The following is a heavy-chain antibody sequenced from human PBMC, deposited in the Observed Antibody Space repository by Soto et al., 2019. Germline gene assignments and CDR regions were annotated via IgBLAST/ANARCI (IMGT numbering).Heavy chain of an antibody. CDR3: AKGRIAVAGTYFFES. CDR2: IHWDGSIT. CDR1: GFAFDNYA. Sequence: PGGSLRLSCAASGFAFDNYAMHWVRQAPGKGLEWVSGIHWDGSITECADSVKGRFTISRDNARNSLYLQMNSLRAEDTALYYCAKGRIAVAGTYFFESWGQGTLVTVSS. J-gene: IGHJ4*02. V-gene: IGHV3-9*01. D-gene: IGHD6-13*01.